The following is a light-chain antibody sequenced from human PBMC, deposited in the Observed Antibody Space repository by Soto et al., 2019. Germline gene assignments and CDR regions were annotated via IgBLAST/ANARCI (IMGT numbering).Light chain of an antibody. Sequence: QSALTQPASVSGSPGQSITISCTGTSSDVGSYNYVSWYQQHPGKAPKLMIYEVSYRPSGVSNRCSGSKSGNTASLTISGLHAEDEANYCCSSYSSISTRVFGGGTKLTVL. CDR3: SSYSSISTRV. CDR1: SSDVGSYNY. CDR2: EVS. J-gene: IGLJ3*02. V-gene: IGLV2-14*01.